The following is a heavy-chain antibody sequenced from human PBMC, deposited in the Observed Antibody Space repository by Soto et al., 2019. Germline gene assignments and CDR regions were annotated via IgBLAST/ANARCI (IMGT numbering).Heavy chain of an antibody. CDR2: IVVGSGNT. Sequence: QMQLVQSGPEVKKPGTSVKVSCKASGFTFTSSAVQWVRQARGQRLEWIGWIVVGSGNTNYAQKFQERVTITRDMSTSTAYMELSSLRSEDTAVYYCAAGNYGDNYYYGMDVWGQGTTVTVSS. V-gene: IGHV1-58*01. J-gene: IGHJ6*02. CDR3: AAGNYGDNYYYGMDV. CDR1: GFTFTSSA. D-gene: IGHD4-17*01.